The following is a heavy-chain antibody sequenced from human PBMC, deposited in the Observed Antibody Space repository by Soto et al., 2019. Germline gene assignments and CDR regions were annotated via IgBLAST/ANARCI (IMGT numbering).Heavy chain of an antibody. Sequence: SVKVSCKASGGTFSSYAISWVRQAPGQGLEWMGEIIPIFDTANYAQKFQGRVTITADESTSTAYMELSSLRSGDTAVYYCARDRGPSSGYYPYWFDPWGQGTLVTVSS. V-gene: IGHV1-69*13. CDR2: IIPIFDTA. J-gene: IGHJ5*02. CDR3: ARDRGPSSGYYPYWFDP. D-gene: IGHD3-22*01. CDR1: GGTFSSYA.